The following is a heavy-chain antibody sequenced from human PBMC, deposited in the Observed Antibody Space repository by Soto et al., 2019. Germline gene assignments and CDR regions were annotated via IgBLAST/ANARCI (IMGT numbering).Heavy chain of an antibody. Sequence: QVQLVESGGGVVQPGRSLRLSCAASGFTFSSYGMHWVRQAPGKGLEWVAVISYDGSNKYYADSVKGRFTISRDNSKNTLYLQMNSLRAEDTAVYYCAKDYRPGIAVAGHFDYWGQGTLVTVSS. J-gene: IGHJ4*02. D-gene: IGHD6-19*01. V-gene: IGHV3-30*18. CDR2: ISYDGSNK. CDR1: GFTFSSYG. CDR3: AKDYRPGIAVAGHFDY.